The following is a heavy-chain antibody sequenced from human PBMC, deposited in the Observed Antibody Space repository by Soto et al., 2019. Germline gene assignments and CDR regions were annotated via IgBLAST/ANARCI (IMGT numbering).Heavy chain of an antibody. CDR3: ARGDTPMITGMDSFDI. CDR1: VFTFIRYW. D-gene: IGHD5-18*01. V-gene: IGHV3-7*01. Sequence: WWSLRLSCASSVFTFIRYWMNWVRQAPGKGLEWVANIKQDGTEKNYVDSVKGRFTISRDNARKSLYLQMDSLRAEDTAVYFCARGDTPMITGMDSFDIWGQGTMVTVSS. J-gene: IGHJ3*02. CDR2: IKQDGTEK.